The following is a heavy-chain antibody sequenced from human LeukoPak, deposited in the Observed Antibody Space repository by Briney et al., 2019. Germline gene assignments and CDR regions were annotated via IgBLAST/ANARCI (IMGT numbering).Heavy chain of an antibody. CDR1: GGTFSSYG. CDR2: IIPMFGTA. D-gene: IGHD3-22*01. Sequence: GASVKVSCTASGGTFSSYGVSWVRQAPGQGLEWMGGIIPMFGTANHAQKFQGRVTITADESTSTAYMELSSLTSEDTAVYYCARPRSGYYLDAFDFWGQGTMVTVSS. CDR3: ARPRSGYYLDAFDF. J-gene: IGHJ3*01. V-gene: IGHV1-69*13.